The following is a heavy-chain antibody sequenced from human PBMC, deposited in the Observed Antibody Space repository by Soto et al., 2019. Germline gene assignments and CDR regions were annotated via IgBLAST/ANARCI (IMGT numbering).Heavy chain of an antibody. CDR1: GASIVPDDYY. CDR2: MTYSGST. V-gene: IGHV4-30-4*01. D-gene: IGHD1-26*01. CDR3: ARIGTLLGIVTNNWFEP. Sequence: SETLAVTCTVSGASIVPDDYYGSWIRQPPGEGLEWIGYMTYSGSTYYNPSLKSRVTTSLDRSKHQISLHLRSVTAADTGVYYCARIGTLLGIVTNNWFEPWGQGALVPVSS. J-gene: IGHJ5*02.